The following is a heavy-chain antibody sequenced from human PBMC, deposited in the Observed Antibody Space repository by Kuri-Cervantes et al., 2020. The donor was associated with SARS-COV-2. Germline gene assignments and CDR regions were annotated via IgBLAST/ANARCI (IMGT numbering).Heavy chain of an antibody. CDR2: IRYDGSNK. D-gene: IGHD2-2*01. CDR3: AKPIVVPARPHYYYYYMDV. Sequence: GGSLRLSWAASGFTFSSYGMHWVRQAPGKGLEWVAFIRYDGSNKYYADSVKGRFTISRDNSKNTLYLQMNSLRAEDTAVYYCAKPIVVPARPHYYYYYMDVWGKGTTVTVSS. CDR1: GFTFSSYG. V-gene: IGHV3-30*02. J-gene: IGHJ6*03.